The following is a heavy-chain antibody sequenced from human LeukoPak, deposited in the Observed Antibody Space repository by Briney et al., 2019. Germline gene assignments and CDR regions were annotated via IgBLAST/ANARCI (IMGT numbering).Heavy chain of an antibody. CDR3: ARGYCSGDSCLDNLDY. CDR2: IRSTSNYI. Sequence: GGSLRLSCAASGFTFSSYSMNWVRQAPGKGLEWVSSIRSTSNYIYYADSVKGRFTISRDNAKNSLYLQMNSLRAEDTAVYYCARGYCSGDSCLDNLDYWGQGTLVTVSS. V-gene: IGHV3-21*01. J-gene: IGHJ4*02. D-gene: IGHD2-15*01. CDR1: GFTFSSYS.